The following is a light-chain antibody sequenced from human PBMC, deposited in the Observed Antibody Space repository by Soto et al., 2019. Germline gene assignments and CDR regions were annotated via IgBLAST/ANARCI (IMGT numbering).Light chain of an antibody. CDR2: GAS. V-gene: IGKV3-15*01. CDR3: QQYNNWPRT. CDR1: QSVSSN. Sequence: EIVMKQSPATLYVSPGERATLSCRASQSVSSNLAWYQQKPGQAPRLLIYGASTRATGIPATFSGSGSGTEFTLTISSLQSEDFAVYYCQQYNNWPRTFGQGTKVEIK. J-gene: IGKJ1*01.